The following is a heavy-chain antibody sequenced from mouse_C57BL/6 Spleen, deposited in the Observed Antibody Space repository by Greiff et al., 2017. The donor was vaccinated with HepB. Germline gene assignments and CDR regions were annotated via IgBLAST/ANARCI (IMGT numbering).Heavy chain of an antibody. Sequence: EVQVVESGAELVRPGASVKLSCTASGFNIKDDYMHWVKQRPEQGLEWIGWIDPENGDTEYASKFQGKATITADTSSNTAYLQLSSLTSEDTAVYYCTKTQFAYWGQGTLVTVSA. CDR2: IDPENGDT. V-gene: IGHV14-4*01. J-gene: IGHJ3*01. CDR3: TKTQFAY. CDR1: GFNIKDDY.